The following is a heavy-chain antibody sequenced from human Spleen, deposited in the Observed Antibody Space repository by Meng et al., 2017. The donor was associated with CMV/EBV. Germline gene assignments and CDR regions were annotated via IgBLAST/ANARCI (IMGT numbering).Heavy chain of an antibody. CDR2: IYYSGST. V-gene: IGHV4-59*01. D-gene: IGHD3-16*01. J-gene: IGHJ4*02. Sequence: SETLSLTCSVSGGSISSYYWSWIRQPPGKGLEWIGYIYYSGSTNYNPSLKSRVTMSVDTSKKQFSLKLSSVTAADTAVYYCARGFMSGYWGQGSLVTVSS. CDR1: GGSISSYY. CDR3: ARGFMSGY.